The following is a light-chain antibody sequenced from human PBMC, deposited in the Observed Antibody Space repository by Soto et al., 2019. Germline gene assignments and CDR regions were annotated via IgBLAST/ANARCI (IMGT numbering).Light chain of an antibody. CDR2: SVS. J-gene: IGKJ5*01. CDR3: QQLNSFPIT. CDR1: QSIGKH. V-gene: IGKV1-17*01. Sequence: DIQMTQSPSSLSASVGDRVTITCRASQSIGKHLNWYQQKPGKAPKFLIYSVSSLQSGVPSRFSGSGSGTDFTLTITSLQPEDFATYYCQQLNSFPITFGQGTRLENK.